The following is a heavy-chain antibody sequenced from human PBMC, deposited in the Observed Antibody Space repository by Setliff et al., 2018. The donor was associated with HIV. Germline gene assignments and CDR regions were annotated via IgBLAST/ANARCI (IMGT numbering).Heavy chain of an antibody. CDR2: INPSGGST. J-gene: IGHJ5*02. D-gene: IGHD6-19*01. CDR3: VKDGQQWRFDP. V-gene: IGHV1-46*01. Sequence: ASVKVSCKASGYTFTSYYMHWVRQAPGQGLEWIGLINPSGGSTSYAQKFQGRVTVTRDTSTNTVYMELTSLRTEDTALYYCVKDGQQWRFDPWGQGTLVTVSS. CDR1: GYTFTSYY.